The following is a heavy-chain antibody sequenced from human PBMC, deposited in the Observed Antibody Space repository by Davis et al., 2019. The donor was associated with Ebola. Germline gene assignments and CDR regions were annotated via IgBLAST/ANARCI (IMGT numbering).Heavy chain of an antibody. Sequence: GGSLRLSCAASGFTFDDYAMHWVRHAPGKGLEWVSLISGDGDSTYYADSVKGRFTISRDNSKNSLYLQMNSLRTEDTALYYCAKGDYDFWSGWADYWGQGTLVTVSS. J-gene: IGHJ4*02. CDR3: AKGDYDFWSGWADY. D-gene: IGHD3-3*01. CDR2: ISGDGDST. V-gene: IGHV3-43*02. CDR1: GFTFDDYA.